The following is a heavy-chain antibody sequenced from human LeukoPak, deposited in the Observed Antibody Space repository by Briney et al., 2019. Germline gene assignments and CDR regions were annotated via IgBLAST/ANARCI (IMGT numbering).Heavy chain of an antibody. V-gene: IGHV3-23*01. CDR2: IGNSGGNT. CDR1: GFTFSNYA. J-gene: IGHJ4*02. CDR3: AKETRTTVTTGTFDY. Sequence: GGSLRLSCAASGFTFSNYAMSWVRQAPGKGLGWVSGIGNSGGNTYYADSVKGRFTISRDNSKNTLYLHMNSLRAEDTAVYYCAKETRTTVTTGTFDYWGQGTLVTVSS. D-gene: IGHD4-17*01.